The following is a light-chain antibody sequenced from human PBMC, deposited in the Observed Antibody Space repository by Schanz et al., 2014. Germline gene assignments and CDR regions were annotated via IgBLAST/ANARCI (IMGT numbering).Light chain of an antibody. CDR2: VDS. Sequence: IQMTQSPSSLSASVGDRITITCRASQSIGTYLNCYQLKPGKAPNLLIYVDSILQNGVPSGFSGSGYGTDFTLIISRLEPEDFAVYYCQLYGSLPRATFGQGTKLEI. J-gene: IGKJ2*01. V-gene: IGKV1-39*02. CDR1: QSIGTY. CDR3: QLYGSLPRAT.